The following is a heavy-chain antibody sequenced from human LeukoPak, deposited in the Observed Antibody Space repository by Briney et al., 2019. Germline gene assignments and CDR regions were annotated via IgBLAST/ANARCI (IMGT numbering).Heavy chain of an antibody. D-gene: IGHD2-2*01. CDR2: ISGSGGST. J-gene: IGHJ4*02. Sequence: GGSLRLSCAASGFTFSSYAMSWVRQAPGKGLEWVSAISGSGGSTYYADSVKGRFTISRDNSKNTLYLQMNSLRAEDTAVYYCAKVFNGYCRSTSCQMTDYWGQGTLVTVSS. CDR1: GFTFSSYA. CDR3: AKVFNGYCRSTSCQMTDY. V-gene: IGHV3-23*01.